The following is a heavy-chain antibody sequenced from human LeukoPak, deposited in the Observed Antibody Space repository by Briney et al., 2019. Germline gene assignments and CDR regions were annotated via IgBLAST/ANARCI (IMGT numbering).Heavy chain of an antibody. CDR1: GFTFSSYW. D-gene: IGHD4-17*01. CDR3: ARELTTGATHDY. Sequence: GGSLRLSCAASGFTFSSYWMSWVRQAPGKGLEWAANIKQDGSDKYYVDSVKGRFTISRDNAQNSLYLQMNSLRAEDTAVYYCARELTTGATHDYWGQGTLVTVSS. J-gene: IGHJ4*02. CDR2: IKQDGSDK. V-gene: IGHV3-7*01.